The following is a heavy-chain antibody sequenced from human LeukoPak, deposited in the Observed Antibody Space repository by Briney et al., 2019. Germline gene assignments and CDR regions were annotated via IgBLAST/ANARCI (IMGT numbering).Heavy chain of an antibody. CDR1: GGTFSSYA. CDR3: ARDHRSGSYYDRWFDP. D-gene: IGHD3-10*01. CDR2: IIPIFGTA. V-gene: IGHV1-69*06. Sequence: GASVKVSCKASGGTFSSYAISWVRQAPGQGLEWMGGIIPIFGTANYAQKFQDRVTITADKSTSTAYMELSSLRSEDTAVYYWARDHRSGSYYDRWFDPWGQGTLVTVSS. J-gene: IGHJ5*02.